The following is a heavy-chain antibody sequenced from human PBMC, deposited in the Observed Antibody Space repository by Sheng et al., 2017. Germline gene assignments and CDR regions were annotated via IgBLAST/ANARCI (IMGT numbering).Heavy chain of an antibody. D-gene: IGHD7-27*01. Sequence: QVQLVESGGGVVQPGRSLRLSCAASGFTFSSYAMHWVRQAPGKGLEWVAVISYDGSNKYYADSVKGRLTISRENGKNSLYLQMISLRAGDTAVYYCARDIPGDGMDVWDQGP. CDR1: GFTFSSYA. J-gene: IGHJ6*02. CDR3: ARDIPGDGMDV. V-gene: IGHV3-30*07. CDR2: ISYDGSNK.